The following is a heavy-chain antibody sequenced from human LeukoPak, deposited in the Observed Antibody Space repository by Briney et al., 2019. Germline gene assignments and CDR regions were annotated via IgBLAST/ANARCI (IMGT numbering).Heavy chain of an antibody. V-gene: IGHV1-18*01. CDR3: ARITIFGVDVAWFDP. Sequence: ASVKVSCKASGYTFTSYGISWVRQAPGQGLEWMGWISAYNGNTNYAQKVQGRVTMSTDTSTSTACMELRSLRSDDTAVYYCARITIFGVDVAWFDPWGQGTLVTVSS. J-gene: IGHJ5*02. D-gene: IGHD3-3*01. CDR1: GYTFTSYG. CDR2: ISAYNGNT.